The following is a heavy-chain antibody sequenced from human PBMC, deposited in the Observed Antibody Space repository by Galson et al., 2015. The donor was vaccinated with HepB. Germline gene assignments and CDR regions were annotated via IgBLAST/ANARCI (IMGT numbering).Heavy chain of an antibody. Sequence: SLRLSCAASGFIFSSYAMRWVRQAPGKGLEWVSAISGRGDSTHYADSVKGRFTISRDNSKSTLYLQMNSLRAEDTAVYYCAKGVRPHSISSFGMDVWGQGTTVTVSS. CDR1: GFIFSSYA. V-gene: IGHV3-23*01. D-gene: IGHD6-6*01. CDR2: ISGRGDST. CDR3: AKGVRPHSISSFGMDV. J-gene: IGHJ6*02.